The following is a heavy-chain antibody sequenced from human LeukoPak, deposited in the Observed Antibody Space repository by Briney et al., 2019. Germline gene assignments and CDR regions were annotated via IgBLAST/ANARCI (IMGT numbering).Heavy chain of an antibody. D-gene: IGHD3-10*01. J-gene: IGHJ5*02. CDR3: ARARNVLLWFGEFS. Sequence: GGSLRLSCAASGFTFSSYSMNWVRQAPGKGLEWASSISSSSSYIYYADSVKGRFTISRDNAKNSLYLQMNSLRAEDTAVYYCARARNVLLWFGEFSWGQGTLVTVSS. V-gene: IGHV3-21*01. CDR2: ISSSSSYI. CDR1: GFTFSSYS.